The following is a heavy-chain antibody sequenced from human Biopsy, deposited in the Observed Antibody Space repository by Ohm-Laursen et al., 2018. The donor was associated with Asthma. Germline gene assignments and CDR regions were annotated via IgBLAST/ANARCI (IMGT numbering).Heavy chain of an antibody. CDR2: ISYAGSNK. Sequence: SSLRLSCSASGFTFSSYGMHWVRQAPGKGLEWVAVISYAGSNKYYADSVKGRFTISRDNSKNALYLQMNSLRAEDTAVYYCARVGYSSSWYGDYYCGMDVWGQGTTVTVS. V-gene: IGHV3-30*03. D-gene: IGHD6-13*01. CDR3: ARVGYSSSWYGDYYCGMDV. J-gene: IGHJ6*02. CDR1: GFTFSSYG.